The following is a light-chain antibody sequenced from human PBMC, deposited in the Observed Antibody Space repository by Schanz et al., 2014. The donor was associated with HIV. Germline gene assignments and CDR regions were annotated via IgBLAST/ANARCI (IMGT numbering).Light chain of an antibody. CDR1: QSVTSY. CDR3: QQYGSSPRT. Sequence: EIVLTQSPATLSLSPGERATLSCRASQSVTSYLAWYQQKPGQAPRLLIYDTSKRATGIPDRFSGSGSGTDFTLTISRLEPEDFAVYFCQQYGSSPRTFGQGTRLDIK. CDR2: DTS. J-gene: IGKJ5*01. V-gene: IGKV3-20*01.